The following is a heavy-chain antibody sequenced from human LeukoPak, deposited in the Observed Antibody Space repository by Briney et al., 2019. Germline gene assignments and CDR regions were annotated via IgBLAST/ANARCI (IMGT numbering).Heavy chain of an antibody. CDR1: GGSISSYY. J-gene: IGHJ4*02. CDR2: IYYSGST. V-gene: IGHV4-59*12. CDR3: TRESGAFSPFGF. D-gene: IGHD1-26*01. Sequence: PSETLSLTCTVSGGSISSYYWSWIRQPPGKGLEWIGYIYYSGSTNYNPSIKSRLIMSIDTSKNQMSLKLTSVTAADTAIYYCTRESGAFSPFGFWGQGTLVTVSS.